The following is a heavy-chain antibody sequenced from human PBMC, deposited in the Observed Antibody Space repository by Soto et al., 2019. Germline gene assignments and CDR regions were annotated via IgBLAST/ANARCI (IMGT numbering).Heavy chain of an antibody. D-gene: IGHD5-12*01. J-gene: IGHJ4*02. Sequence: PGGSLRLSCAASGFTFSSYAMSWVRQAPGKGLEWVSAISGSGGSTYYADSVKGRFTISRDNSKNTLYLQMNSLRAEDTAVYYCARRGDGYNYVPFDYWGQGTLVTVS. V-gene: IGHV3-23*01. CDR1: GFTFSSYA. CDR3: ARRGDGYNYVPFDY. CDR2: ISGSGGST.